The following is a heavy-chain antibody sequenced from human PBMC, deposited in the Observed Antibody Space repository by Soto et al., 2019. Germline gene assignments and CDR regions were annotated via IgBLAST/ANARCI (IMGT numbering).Heavy chain of an antibody. Sequence: GGSLRLSCAASGFTFSTYSMNWVRQAQGKGLEWVSYISYTSSTIYYADSVKGRFTISRDNDKNSLFLQMHSLRDEETAVYYCARDNGLASSFDPWGQGTLVTVS. D-gene: IGHD2-21*01. CDR1: GFTFSTYS. CDR3: ARDNGLASSFDP. J-gene: IGHJ5*02. V-gene: IGHV3-48*02. CDR2: ISYTSSTI.